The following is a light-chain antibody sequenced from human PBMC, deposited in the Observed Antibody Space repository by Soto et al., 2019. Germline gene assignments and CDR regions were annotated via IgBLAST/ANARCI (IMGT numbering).Light chain of an antibody. CDR1: QSLIHSDGNTY. Sequence: DVVMTQSPLSLPVTLGQPASISCRSSQSLIHSDGNTYLSWFQQRPGQSPRRLIYEVSDRDSGVPEKFSGSGSGTDLTLKISRVEAEDVGVYYCMQGTHWPWTFGQGTEVEIK. J-gene: IGKJ1*01. V-gene: IGKV2-30*02. CDR3: MQGTHWPWT. CDR2: EVS.